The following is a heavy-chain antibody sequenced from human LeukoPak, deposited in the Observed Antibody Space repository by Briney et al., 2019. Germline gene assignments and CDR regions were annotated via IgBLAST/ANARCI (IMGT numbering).Heavy chain of an antibody. CDR1: GGTFSSYA. Sequence: GASVKVSCKASGGTFSSYAISWVRQAPGQGLEWMGWMNPNSGNTGYAQKFQGRVTMTRNTSISTAYMELSSLRSEDTAVYYCARGSNRRRYYYYMDVWGKGTTVTISS. CDR2: MNPNSGNT. V-gene: IGHV1-8*02. J-gene: IGHJ6*03. CDR3: ARGSNRRRYYYYMDV.